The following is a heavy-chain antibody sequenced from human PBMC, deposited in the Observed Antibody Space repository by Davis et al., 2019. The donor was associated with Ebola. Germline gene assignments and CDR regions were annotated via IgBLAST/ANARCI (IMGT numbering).Heavy chain of an antibody. D-gene: IGHD3-22*01. CDR3: ARLSRNYDSSGLDY. CDR2: INHSGTT. Sequence: PSETLSLTCTVYGGSFSGYYWSWIRQPPGKGLEWIGDINHSGTTNYNPSLKSRVTISVDTSKNQFSLKLSSVTAADTAVYYCARLSRNYDSSGLDYWGQGTLVTVSS. CDR1: GGSFSGYY. V-gene: IGHV4-34*01. J-gene: IGHJ4*02.